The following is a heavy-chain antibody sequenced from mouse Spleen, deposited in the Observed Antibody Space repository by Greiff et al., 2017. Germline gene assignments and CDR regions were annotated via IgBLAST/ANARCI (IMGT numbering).Heavy chain of an antibody. V-gene: IGHV1-26*01. D-gene: IGHD2-3*01. Sequence: EVQLQQSGPELVKPGASVKISCKASGYTFTDYYMNWVKQSHGKSLEWIGDINPNNGGTSYNQKFKGKATLTVDKSSSTAYMELRSLTSEDSAVYYCARRLLLYYYAMDYWGQGTSVTVSS. CDR3: ARRLLLYYYAMDY. CDR1: GYTFTDYY. J-gene: IGHJ4*01. CDR2: INPNNGGT.